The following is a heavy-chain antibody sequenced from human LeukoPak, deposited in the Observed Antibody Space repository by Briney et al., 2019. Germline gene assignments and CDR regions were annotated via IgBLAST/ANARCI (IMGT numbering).Heavy chain of an antibody. J-gene: IGHJ4*02. Sequence: PSETLSLTCAISGVSINTCCYYWSWIRQPPGKGLEWIGYKYYSGSTRYNSSLRSRLTISLDTSKNQFSLRLSSVTAADTAVYYCARGRSYAFDFDSWGTGTLVIVSS. D-gene: IGHD3-16*01. CDR3: ARGRSYAFDFDS. CDR2: KYYSGST. V-gene: IGHV4-61*01. CDR1: GVSINTCCYY.